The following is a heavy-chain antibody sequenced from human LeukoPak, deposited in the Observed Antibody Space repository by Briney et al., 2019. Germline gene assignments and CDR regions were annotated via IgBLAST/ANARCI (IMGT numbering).Heavy chain of an antibody. D-gene: IGHD2-15*01. V-gene: IGHV3-23*01. CDR3: ARRGAATGAFDI. Sequence: GGSLRLSCAASGFTFSSYGMSWVRQAPGKGLEWVSVISGSGGSTYYADSVKGRFTISRDNSKNTLYLQMNSLRAEDTAVYYCARRGAATGAFDIWGQGTMVTVSS. J-gene: IGHJ3*02. CDR2: ISGSGGST. CDR1: GFTFSSYG.